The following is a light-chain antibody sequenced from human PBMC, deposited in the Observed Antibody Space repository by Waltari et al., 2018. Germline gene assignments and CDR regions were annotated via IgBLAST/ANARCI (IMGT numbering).Light chain of an antibody. CDR2: DVN. CDR1: SSDVGTHNL. V-gene: IGLV2-23*02. Sequence: QSALTQTATVSGSPGQSITISCTGTSSDVGTHNLVSWYQQHPGKAPTLIIYDVNKRPSGVSNRFSGFKSGNTASLTISGLQAADEADYYCCSYAGSAISVFGGGTRLTVL. J-gene: IGLJ3*02. CDR3: CSYAGSAISV.